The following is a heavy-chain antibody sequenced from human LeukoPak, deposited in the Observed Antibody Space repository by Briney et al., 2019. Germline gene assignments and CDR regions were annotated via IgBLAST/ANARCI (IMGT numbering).Heavy chain of an antibody. CDR3: AHSSGWSSDAFDI. Sequence: GGSLRLSCAASGFTFSSYAMSWVRQAPGKGLEWVSAISGSGGSTYYADSVKGRFTISRDNSKNTLYLQMNSLRAEDTAVYYCAHSSGWSSDAFDIWGQGTMVTVSS. CDR1: GFTFSSYA. CDR2: ISGSGGST. D-gene: IGHD6-19*01. V-gene: IGHV3-23*01. J-gene: IGHJ3*02.